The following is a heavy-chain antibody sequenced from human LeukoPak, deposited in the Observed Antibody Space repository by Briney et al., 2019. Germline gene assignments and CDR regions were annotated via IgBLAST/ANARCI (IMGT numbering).Heavy chain of an antibody. CDR2: IWYDGSNK. J-gene: IGHJ4*02. Sequence: GRSLRLSCAASGFTFSSYGMHWVRQAPGKGLEWVAVIWYDGSNKYYADSVKGRFTIPRDNSKNTLYLQMNSLRAEDTAVYYCAREESYGDYGLANWGQGTLVTVSS. CDR1: GFTFSSYG. CDR3: AREESYGDYGLAN. D-gene: IGHD4-17*01. V-gene: IGHV3-33*01.